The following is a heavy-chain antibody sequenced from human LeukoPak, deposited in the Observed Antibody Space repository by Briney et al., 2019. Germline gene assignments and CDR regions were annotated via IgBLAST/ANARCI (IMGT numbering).Heavy chain of an antibody. Sequence: PGGSLRLSCAASGFTFSSYAMHWVRQAPGKGLEWVAVISYDGSNKYYADSAKGRFTISRDNSKNTLYLQMSSLRAEDTAVYYCARVFALMVYAADYWGQGTLVTVSS. J-gene: IGHJ4*02. V-gene: IGHV3-30-3*01. CDR2: ISYDGSNK. CDR3: ARVFALMVYAADY. D-gene: IGHD2-8*01. CDR1: GFTFSSYA.